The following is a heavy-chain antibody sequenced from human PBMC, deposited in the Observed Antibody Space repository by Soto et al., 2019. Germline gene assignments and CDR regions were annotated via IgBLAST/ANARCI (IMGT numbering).Heavy chain of an antibody. Sequence: GESLKISCQGSGYTFPTYWISWFRQMLGKGLEWMGRIDPSDSSTDHSPSFQGHVTFSIDKSTNTAYLQWSSLKASDTAIYYCASGSGSPNYYYPMDVWGQGTTVTVSS. V-gene: IGHV5-10-1*01. CDR1: GYTFPTYW. CDR3: ASGSGSPNYYYPMDV. CDR2: IDPSDSST. J-gene: IGHJ6*02. D-gene: IGHD3-10*01.